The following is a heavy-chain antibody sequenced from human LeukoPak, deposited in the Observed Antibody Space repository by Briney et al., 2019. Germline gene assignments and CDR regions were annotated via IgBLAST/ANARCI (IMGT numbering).Heavy chain of an antibody. V-gene: IGHV3-23*01. J-gene: IGHJ4*02. CDR2: ISGSGGST. Sequence: GGSLRLSFAASGFTFSSYAMSWVRQAPGKGLEWVSAISGSGGSTYYADSVKGRFTISRDNSKNTLYLQMNSLRAEDTAVYYCATDIVVVPGAIGFDYWGQGILVTVSS. CDR1: GFTFSSYA. D-gene: IGHD2-2*02. CDR3: ATDIVVVPGAIGFDY.